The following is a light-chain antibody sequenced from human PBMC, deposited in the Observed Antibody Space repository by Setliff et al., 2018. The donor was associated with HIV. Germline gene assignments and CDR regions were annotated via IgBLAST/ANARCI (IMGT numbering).Light chain of an antibody. J-gene: IGLJ2*01. CDR2: TNT. Sequence: QSVLTQPPSVSGAPGQRVTISCTGSTSNIGADFDVHWYQHLPEAAPKLLIYTNTNRPSGVPDRFSGSKSGTSASLAITGLQAEDEADYYCQSYDSGLSGSVFGGGTK. CDR1: TSNIGADFD. CDR3: QSYDSGLSGSV. V-gene: IGLV1-40*01.